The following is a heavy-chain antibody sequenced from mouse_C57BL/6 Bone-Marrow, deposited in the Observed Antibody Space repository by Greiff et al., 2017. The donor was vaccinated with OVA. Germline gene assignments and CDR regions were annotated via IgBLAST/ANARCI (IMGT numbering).Heavy chain of an antibody. D-gene: IGHD2-5*01. CDR3: VSYYSKGDY. J-gene: IGHJ2*01. V-gene: IGHV14-4*01. CDR1: GFNIKDDY. Sequence: VQLQQSGAELVRPGASVTLSCTASGFNIKDDYMHWVKQTPEQGLEWIGWIDPETGGTAYASKFQGKATITADTSSNTAYLQLRRLTSEDTAVYYCVSYYSKGDYWGQGTTLTVAS. CDR2: IDPETGGT.